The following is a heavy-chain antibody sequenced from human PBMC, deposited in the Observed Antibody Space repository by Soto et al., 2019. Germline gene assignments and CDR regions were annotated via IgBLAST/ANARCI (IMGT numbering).Heavy chain of an antibody. V-gene: IGHV4-59*01. CDR2: IYYSGST. CDR1: GCSLSSYY. CDR3: ARVASYGDYFDY. D-gene: IGHD3-10*01. Sequence: SETLSLTCTVSGCSLSSYYWSWIRQPPGKGLEWIGHIYYSGSTNYNPSLKSRVTISVDTSKNQFSLKLSSVTAADTAVYYCARVASYGDYFDYWGQGTLVTVSA. J-gene: IGHJ4*02.